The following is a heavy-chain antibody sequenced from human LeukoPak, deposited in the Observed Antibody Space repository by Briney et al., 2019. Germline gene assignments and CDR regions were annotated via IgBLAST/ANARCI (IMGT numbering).Heavy chain of an antibody. V-gene: IGHV3-7*04. CDR2: IKQDGSEK. J-gene: IGHJ6*02. CDR3: ARGHYGMDV. CDR1: GFTFSSYS. Sequence: PGGSLRLSCAASGFTFSSYSMSWARQAPGKGLEWVANIKQDGSEKYYVDSMKGRFTISRDNAKNSLYLQMNSLRAEDTAVYYCARGHYGMDVWGQGITVTVSS.